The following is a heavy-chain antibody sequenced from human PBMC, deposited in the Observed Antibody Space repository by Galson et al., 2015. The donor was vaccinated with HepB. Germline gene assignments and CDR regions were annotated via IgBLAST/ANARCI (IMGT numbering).Heavy chain of an antibody. Sequence: ETLSLTCVVSGGSISSSSYYWGWIRQPPGKGLEWIGSISYSGSAYYNPSLRSRVTISVDTSKNQFSLKLSSVTAADTAVYYCARRVRGLRGREIDYWGQGTLVTVSS. CDR1: GGSISSSSYY. V-gene: IGHV4-39*01. J-gene: IGHJ4*02. CDR2: ISYSGSA. CDR3: ARRVRGLRGREIDY. D-gene: IGHD1-26*01.